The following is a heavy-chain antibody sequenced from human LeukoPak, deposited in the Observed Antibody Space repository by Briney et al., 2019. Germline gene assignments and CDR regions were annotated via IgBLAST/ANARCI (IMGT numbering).Heavy chain of an antibody. J-gene: IGHJ3*02. Sequence: SETLSLTCTVSGGSISSSSYYWGWVRQPPGKGLEWIGSIYYSGSTNYNPSLKSRVTISVDTSKNQFSLKLSSVTAADTAVYYCASHVSYAFDIWGQGTMVTVSS. CDR1: GGSISSSSYY. CDR3: ASHVSYAFDI. V-gene: IGHV4-39*07. CDR2: IYYSGST.